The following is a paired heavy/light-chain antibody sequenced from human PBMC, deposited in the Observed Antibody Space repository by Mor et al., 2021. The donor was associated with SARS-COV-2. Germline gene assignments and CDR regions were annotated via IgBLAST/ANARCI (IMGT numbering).Light chain of an antibody. CDR3: SSYTNSTTWV. J-gene: IGLJ3*02. V-gene: IGLV2-14*03. Sequence: QSALTQPASVSGSPGQSITISCTGTSSDVGGYNYVSWYQQYPDKAPKLLIYDVTNRPSGVSNRFSGSKSGNTASLTISGLQAEDEADYYCSSYTNSTTWVFGGGTKLTVL. CDR2: DVT. CDR1: SSDVGGYNY.
Heavy chain of an antibody. J-gene: IGHJ6*03. CDR1: GFTFGTYA. Sequence: QVQLVESGGGVVQPGRSLRLSCAASGFTFGTYAINWVRQAPGKGLEWVAVISYDGGKKYYADSVRGRITISRDNSKNTLYLQMNSLRPEDTAVYYCARGGSSSSWYYYMDVWGKGTTVTVSS. D-gene: IGHD6-6*01. CDR2: ISYDGGKK. V-gene: IGHV3-30-3*01. CDR3: ARGGSSSSWYYYMDV.